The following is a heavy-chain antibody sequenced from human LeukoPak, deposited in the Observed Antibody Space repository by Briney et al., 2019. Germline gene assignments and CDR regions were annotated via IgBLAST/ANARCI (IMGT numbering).Heavy chain of an antibody. CDR2: IYSDGST. D-gene: IGHD4-17*01. J-gene: IGHJ4*02. V-gene: IGHV3-NL1*01. CDR1: GFTFSSYS. Sequence: PGGSLXLSCAASGFTFSSYSMNWVRQAPGKGLEWVSVIYSDGSTYYADSVKGRFTISRDNSKNTLYLQMNSLRAEDTAVYYCAKDYGDYDPTLPFDYWGQGTLVTVSS. CDR3: AKDYGDYDPTLPFDY.